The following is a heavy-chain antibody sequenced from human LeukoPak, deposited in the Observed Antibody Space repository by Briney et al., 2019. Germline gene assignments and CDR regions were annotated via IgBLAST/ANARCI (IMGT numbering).Heavy chain of an antibody. V-gene: IGHV3-48*03. J-gene: IGHJ4*02. CDR1: GFTFSSNG. CDR2: ISSSGILI. CDR3: AKVSGSGWHFDH. D-gene: IGHD6-19*01. Sequence: GRSLRLSCAASGFTFSSNGMNWVRQAPGKGLEWVSFISSSGILIYYADSVKGRFTISRDNGKNSLFLQMDSLRVEDTAVYYCAKVSGSGWHFDHWGQGTLVTVSS.